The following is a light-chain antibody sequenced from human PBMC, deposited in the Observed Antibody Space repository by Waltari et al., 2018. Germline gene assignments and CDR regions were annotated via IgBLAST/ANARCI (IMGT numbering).Light chain of an antibody. CDR3: SSYTSSSTLV. CDR2: DVS. J-gene: IGLJ2*01. CDR1: SSDVGTSNY. V-gene: IGLV2-14*03. Sequence: QSALTQPASVSGSPGQSITISCTGTSSDVGTSNYVSWYQRHPGKAPKLMIYDVSNRPSGVSNRFSGSKSGNTASLTISGLQADDEADYYCSSYTSSSTLVFGGGTKLTVL.